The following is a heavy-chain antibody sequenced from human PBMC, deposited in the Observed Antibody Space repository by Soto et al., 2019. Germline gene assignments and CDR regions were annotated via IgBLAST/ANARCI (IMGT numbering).Heavy chain of an antibody. V-gene: IGHV3-9*03. CDR2: ISWDSGSI. D-gene: IGHD5-12*01. CDR3: VKDRYDRFSGIDD. Sequence: GGSLTLSCAPSGSTLAAYAIHWARHAPGKGLEWVSGISWDSGSIGYEDSVRVRFTSARDKARDYMDLEMNSLRDEDVSLYYCVKDRYDRFSGIDDWGQGTLVTVSS. J-gene: IGHJ4*02. CDR1: GSTLAAYA.